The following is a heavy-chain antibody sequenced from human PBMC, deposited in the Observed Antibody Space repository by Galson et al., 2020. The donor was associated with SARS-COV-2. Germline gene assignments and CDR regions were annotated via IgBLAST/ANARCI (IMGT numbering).Heavy chain of an antibody. J-gene: IGHJ1*01. Sequence: GGSLRLSCRGSGFTFSNYWMNWVRQAPGQGLEWVANIKQYGSERYYVESVKGRFTISRDNAQNSLYLEMDSLRDDDTAVYFCARGSRFYDFWSGRDECLQHWGLGTLVIVSS. CDR1: GFTFSNYW. D-gene: IGHD3-3*01. V-gene: IGHV3-7*01. CDR2: IKQYGSER. CDR3: ARGSRFYDFWSGRDECLQH.